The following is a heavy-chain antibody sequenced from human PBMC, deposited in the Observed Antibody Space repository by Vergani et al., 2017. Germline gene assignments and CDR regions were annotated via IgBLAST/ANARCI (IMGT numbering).Heavy chain of an antibody. V-gene: IGHV1-69*04. CDR1: GGTFSSYA. Sequence: QVQLVQSGAEVKKPGSSVKVSCKASGGTFSSYAISWVRQAPGQGLEWMGRIITILGIANYAQKFQGRVTITADKSTSTAYMELSSLRSEDTAVYYYARERVEVGGSYHLDYWGQGTLVTVSS. CDR3: ARERVEVGGSYHLDY. J-gene: IGHJ4*02. D-gene: IGHD1-26*01. CDR2: IITILGIA.